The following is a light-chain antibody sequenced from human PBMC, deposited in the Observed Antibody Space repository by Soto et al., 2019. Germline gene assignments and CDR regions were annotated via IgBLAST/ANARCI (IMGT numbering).Light chain of an antibody. CDR3: QVWDSSRDHDV. CDR1: RIGSKS. J-gene: IGLJ1*01. CDR2: DDS. Sequence: SSELTQPPSVSVAPGQTARITCGGNRIGSKSVQWYEQKAGQAPVLVDYDDSDRPSGSPGRFSGSKSGNTATLTISDVGAGDDDDYYCQVWDSSRDHDVFGPGTKVTVL. V-gene: IGLV3-21*02.